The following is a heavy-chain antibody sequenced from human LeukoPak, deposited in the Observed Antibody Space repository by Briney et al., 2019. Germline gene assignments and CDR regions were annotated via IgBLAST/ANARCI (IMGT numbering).Heavy chain of an antibody. CDR1: GGSISSYY. CDR3: ARQGYSSSSRYFQH. Sequence: SETLSLTCTVSGGSISSYYWSWIRQPPGKGLEWIGYIYYSGSTNYNPSLKSRVTISVDTSKNQFSLKLSSVTAADTAVYYCARQGYSSSSRYFQHWGQGTLVTVSS. D-gene: IGHD6-6*01. V-gene: IGHV4-59*08. CDR2: IYYSGST. J-gene: IGHJ1*01.